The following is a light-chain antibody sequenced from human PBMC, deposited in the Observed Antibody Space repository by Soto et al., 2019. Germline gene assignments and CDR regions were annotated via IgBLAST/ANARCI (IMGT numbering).Light chain of an antibody. V-gene: IGKV3-11*01. Sequence: EIVLTQSPATLSLCRGERATLSCRASQSVSNYLAWFQQKPGQAPRLLIYDASNRATGIPARFSGSGSGTDFTLTISSLEPEDFAVYYCQQRSSWPLLTFGGGTKVEI. CDR1: QSVSNY. J-gene: IGKJ4*01. CDR3: QQRSSWPLLT. CDR2: DAS.